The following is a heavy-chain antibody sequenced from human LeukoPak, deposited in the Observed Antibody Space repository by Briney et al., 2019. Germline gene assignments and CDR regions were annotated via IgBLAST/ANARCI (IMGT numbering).Heavy chain of an antibody. V-gene: IGHV3-23*01. D-gene: IGHD3-10*01. J-gene: IGHJ4*02. CDR2: ISGSDGNT. CDR3: AKDRGDVDLQYFDS. Sequence: PGGSLRLSCAASGFTFNTYAMNWVRQAPGKGLEWVSAISGSDGNTYYADSVRGRFTISRDNSKNTLYLQMNSLRAEDTAVYYCAKDRGDVDLQYFDSWGQGTLVTVSS. CDR1: GFTFNTYA.